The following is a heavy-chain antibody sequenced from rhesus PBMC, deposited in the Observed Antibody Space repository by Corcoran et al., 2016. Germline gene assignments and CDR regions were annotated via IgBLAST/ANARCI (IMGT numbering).Heavy chain of an antibody. Sequence: QVQLQESGPGLVKPSETLYLTCTVSGASISSNWWSWIRQPLGKGLEWMGEINDNIGRTTYNPTLKSQYTISKDASKNHFSLKLGSVTAADTAVYYCARGGYCTSTTCYTRLLYWGQGVLVTVSS. CDR1: GASISSNW. J-gene: IGHJ4*01. D-gene: IGHD2-2*01. CDR3: ARGGYCTSTTCYTRLLY. CDR2: INDNIGRT. V-gene: IGHV4-80*01.